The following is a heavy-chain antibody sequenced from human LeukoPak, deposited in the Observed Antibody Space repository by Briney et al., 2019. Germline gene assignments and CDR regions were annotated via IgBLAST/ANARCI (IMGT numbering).Heavy chain of an antibody. Sequence: ASVKVSCKASGYTFTGYYMHWVRQAPGQGLEWMGWINPNSGGTNYAQKFQGRVTMARDTSISTAYMELSRLRSDDTAVYYCAREGIDYGDYPFDYWGQGTLVTVSS. D-gene: IGHD4-17*01. CDR2: INPNSGGT. J-gene: IGHJ4*02. CDR3: AREGIDYGDYPFDY. CDR1: GYTFTGYY. V-gene: IGHV1-2*02.